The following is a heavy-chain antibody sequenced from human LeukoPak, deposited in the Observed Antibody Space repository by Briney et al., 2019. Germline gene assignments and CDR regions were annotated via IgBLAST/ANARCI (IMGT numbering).Heavy chain of an antibody. CDR2: IYPGDSDT. D-gene: IGHD6-13*01. CDR3: AKRSIAATNTYYFDY. J-gene: IGHJ4*02. Sequence: GESLKISCKGSGYSFTSYWIAWVRQMPGKGLEWMEIIYPGDSDTRYSPSFQGQATISADKSISTAYLQWSSLKASDTAMYYCAKRSIAATNTYYFDYWGQGTLVTVSS. V-gene: IGHV5-51*01. CDR1: GYSFTSYW.